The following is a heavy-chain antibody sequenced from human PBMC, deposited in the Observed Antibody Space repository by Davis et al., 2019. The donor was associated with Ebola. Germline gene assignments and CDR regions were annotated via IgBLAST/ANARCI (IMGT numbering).Heavy chain of an antibody. CDR3: AKDTRSFCYNWNDVVPDDCGWFDP. D-gene: IGHD1-1*01. J-gene: IGHJ5*02. V-gene: IGHV3-23*01. Sequence: GESLKISCAASGFTFSSYAMSWVRQAPGKGLEWVSAISGSGGSTYYADSVKGRFTISRDNSKNTLYLQMNSLRAEDTAVYYCAKDTRSFCYNWNDVVPDDCGWFDPWGQGTLVTVSS. CDR2: ISGSGGST. CDR1: GFTFSSYA.